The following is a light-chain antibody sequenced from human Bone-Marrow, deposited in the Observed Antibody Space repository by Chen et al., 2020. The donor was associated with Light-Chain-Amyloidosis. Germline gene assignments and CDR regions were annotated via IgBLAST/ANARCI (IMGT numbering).Light chain of an antibody. V-gene: IGLV1-44*01. CDR1: DFDIGSNP. CDR3: AVWDDALTGWI. Sequence: QSMLTQPPSAPGTPGQRISISCSGSDFDIGSNPVSWFQHVPETAPKLLIYGQNLRPAGVPDRFSGSKSGTSASLAISGLQSEDEATYFCAVWDDALTGWIFGGGTKLSVL. CDR2: GQN. J-gene: IGLJ2*01.